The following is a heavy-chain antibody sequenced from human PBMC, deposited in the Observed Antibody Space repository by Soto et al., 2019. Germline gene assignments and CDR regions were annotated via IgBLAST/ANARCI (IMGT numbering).Heavy chain of an antibody. J-gene: IGHJ4*02. D-gene: IGHD5-18*01. CDR3: TSGIQLWLRRINNGYSG. CDR2: VIPMFGTA. Sequence: QVQLVQSGAEVKKPESSVKVSCKAPGGTFSTYAISWVRQAPGQGLEWMGGVIPMFGTANYAQRFQDRVTITADEPTQTIYTELSSLRSEDTAVYFCTSGIQLWLRRINNGYSGWGQGTLVTVSS. CDR1: GGTFSTYA. V-gene: IGHV1-69*12.